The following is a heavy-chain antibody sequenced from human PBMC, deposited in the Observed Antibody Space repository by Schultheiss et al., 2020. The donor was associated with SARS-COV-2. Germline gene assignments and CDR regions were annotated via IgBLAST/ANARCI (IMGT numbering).Heavy chain of an antibody. CDR3: AREPYCGGDCSYFDY. J-gene: IGHJ4*02. V-gene: IGHV3-7*01. D-gene: IGHD2-21*02. CDR1: GFTFSSYS. CDR2: IKQDGSEK. Sequence: GESLKISCAASGFTFSSYSMNWVRQAPGKGLEWVANIKQDGSEKYYVDSVKGRFTISRDNAKNSLYLQMNSLRAEDTAVYYCAREPYCGGDCSYFDYWGQGTLVTVSS.